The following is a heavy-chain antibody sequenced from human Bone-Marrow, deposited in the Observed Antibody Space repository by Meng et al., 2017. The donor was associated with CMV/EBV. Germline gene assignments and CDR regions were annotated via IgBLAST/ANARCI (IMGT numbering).Heavy chain of an antibody. CDR3: AREDQLLYWGNWFDP. Sequence: GGSLRLSCAASGFTFSSYWMSWVRQAPGKGLEWVANIKQDGSEKYYVDSVKGRFTISRDNAKNSLYLQMNSLRAEDTAVYYCAREDQLLYWGNWFDPWAQGTLVTFSS. V-gene: IGHV3-7*01. CDR2: IKQDGSEK. D-gene: IGHD2-2*02. CDR1: GFTFSSYW. J-gene: IGHJ5*02.